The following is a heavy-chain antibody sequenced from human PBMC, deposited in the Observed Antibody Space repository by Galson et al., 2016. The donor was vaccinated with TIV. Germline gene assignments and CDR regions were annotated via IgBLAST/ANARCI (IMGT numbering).Heavy chain of an antibody. CDR3: ARADSVDISSTEY. D-gene: IGHD3-9*01. CDR2: IIPIIGMT. V-gene: IGHV1-69*04. CDR1: GGTFSNYA. J-gene: IGHJ4*02. Sequence: SVKVSCKASGGTFSNYAIRWVRQAPGQGLEWMGRIIPIIGMTNYAQKFQGRVTITADRFTGRAYLELSSLKPGDTAVYYCARADSVDISSTEYWGQGTLVTVSS.